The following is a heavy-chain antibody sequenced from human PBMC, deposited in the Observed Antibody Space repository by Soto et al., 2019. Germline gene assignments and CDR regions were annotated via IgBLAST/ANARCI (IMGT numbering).Heavy chain of an antibody. Sequence: EVQLVESGGGLVQPGGSLRLSCAASGVTFSSHWMHWVRQAPGKGLVWVSRINSDGSSTSYADSVKGRFTISRDNAKNTLYLKMNSLRAEDTAVYYCARVGMTWYYGMDVWGQGTTVTVSS. J-gene: IGHJ6*02. D-gene: IGHD1-20*01. CDR3: ARVGMTWYYGMDV. V-gene: IGHV3-74*01. CDR2: INSDGSST. CDR1: GVTFSSHW.